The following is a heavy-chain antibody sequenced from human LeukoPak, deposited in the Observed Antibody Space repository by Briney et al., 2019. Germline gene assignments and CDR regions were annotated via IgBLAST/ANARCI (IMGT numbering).Heavy chain of an antibody. J-gene: IGHJ6*03. V-gene: IGHV3-21*04. CDR3: AKDLSKQHLVGRGGGGNYYYMDV. CDR2: ISSSSYI. D-gene: IGHD6-13*01. CDR1: GFTFSSYS. Sequence: GGSLRLSCAASGFTFSSYSMNWVRQAPGKGLEWVSFISSSSYIYYADSVKGRFTISRDNAKNSLYLQMNSLRAEDTAVYYCAKDLSKQHLVGRGGGGNYYYMDVWGKGTTVTISS.